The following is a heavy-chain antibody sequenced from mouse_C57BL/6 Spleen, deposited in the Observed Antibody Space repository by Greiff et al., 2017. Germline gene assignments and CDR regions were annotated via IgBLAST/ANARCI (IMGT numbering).Heavy chain of an antibody. CDR3: ARAFYYDYDGVFAY. V-gene: IGHV1-64*01. CDR2: IHPNSGST. D-gene: IGHD2-4*01. Sequence: VQLQQSGAELVKPGASVKLSCKASGYTFTSYWMHWVKQRPGQGLEWIGMIHPNSGSTNYNEKFKSKATLTVDKSSSTAYMQLSSLTSEDSAVYYCARAFYYDYDGVFAYWGQGTLVTVSA. J-gene: IGHJ3*01. CDR1: GYTFTSYW.